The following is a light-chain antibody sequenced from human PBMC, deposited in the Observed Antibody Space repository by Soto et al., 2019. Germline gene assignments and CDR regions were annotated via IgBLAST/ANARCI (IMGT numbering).Light chain of an antibody. J-gene: IGLJ1*01. V-gene: IGLV2-14*01. CDR2: EVN. CDR1: SSDVGAHNY. CDR3: SSFTSTSTYV. Sequence: QAASVSGSPGQSITISCTGTSSDVGAHNYVSWYQQHPGKAPKLMIYEVNNRPSGISNRFSGSKSGNTASLTISGLLAEDEADYYCSSFTSTSTYVFGAGTKLTVL.